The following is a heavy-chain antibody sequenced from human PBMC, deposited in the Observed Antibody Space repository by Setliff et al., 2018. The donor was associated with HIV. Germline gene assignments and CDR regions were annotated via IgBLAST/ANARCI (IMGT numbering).Heavy chain of an antibody. D-gene: IGHD2-21*02. J-gene: IGHJ3*02. CDR1: GYTFTSYG. V-gene: IGHV1-18*01. CDR3: ARIYCGGDCYPPNDAFDI. Sequence: ASVKVPCKASGYTFTSYGISWVRQAPGQGLEWMGWISVYNGNINYAQNLQGRVTMTTDTSTSTAYMELRSLRSDDTAVYCCARIYCGGDCYPPNDAFDIWGQGTMVTVSS. CDR2: ISVYNGNI.